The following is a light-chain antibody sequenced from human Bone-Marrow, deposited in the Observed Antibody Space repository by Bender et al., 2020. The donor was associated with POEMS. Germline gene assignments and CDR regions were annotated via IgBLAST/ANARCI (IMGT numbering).Light chain of an antibody. CDR3: ISYTSSSTLV. Sequence: QSALTQPASVSWSPGQSITISCTGTSSDIGGYNYVSWYQQHPGKAPKLMILDVNNRPSGVSNRFSGSKSGNTASLTISGLQAEDEADYFCISYTSSSTLVFGGGTKLTVL. CDR2: DVN. J-gene: IGLJ3*02. V-gene: IGLV2-14*03. CDR1: SSDIGGYNY.